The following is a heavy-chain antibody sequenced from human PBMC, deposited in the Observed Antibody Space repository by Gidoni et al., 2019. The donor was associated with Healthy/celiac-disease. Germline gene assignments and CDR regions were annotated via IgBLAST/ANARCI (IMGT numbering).Heavy chain of an antibody. CDR1: GGSISSGSYY. CDR2: IYTSGST. CDR3: ARDLTPGGAFDI. J-gene: IGHJ3*02. Sequence: QVQLQESGPGLVKPSQTLSLTCTVSGGSISSGSYYWSWIRQPAGKGLEWIGRIYTSGSTNSTPSLKSRVTISVDTSKNQFSLKLSSVTAADTAVYYCARDLTPGGAFDIWGQGTMVTVSS. V-gene: IGHV4-61*02. D-gene: IGHD7-27*01.